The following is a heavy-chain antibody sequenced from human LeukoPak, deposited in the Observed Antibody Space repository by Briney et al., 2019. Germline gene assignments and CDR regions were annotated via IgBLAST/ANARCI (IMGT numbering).Heavy chain of an antibody. CDR2: IYTSGST. CDR1: GGSISSGSYF. V-gene: IGHV4-61*02. D-gene: IGHD3-3*01. Sequence: PSETLSLTCTVSGGSISSGSYFWSWIRQPAGKGLEWIGRIYTSGSTNYNPSLKSRVTISVDTSKNQFSLKLSSVTAADTAVYYCAAHDFWSGYYVGPFDYWGQGTLVTVSS. CDR3: AAHDFWSGYYVGPFDY. J-gene: IGHJ4*02.